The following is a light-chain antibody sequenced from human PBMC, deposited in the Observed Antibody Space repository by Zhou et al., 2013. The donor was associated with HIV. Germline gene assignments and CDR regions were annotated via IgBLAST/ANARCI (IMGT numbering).Light chain of an antibody. CDR2: GAS. Sequence: PGERATLSCRASQSVNNNFLAWYQQKPGQAPRLLIYGASSRATGIPDRFSGSGSGTDFTLTISRLEPEDFAVYCCQQYGSXPLTFGQGTKVEIK. J-gene: IGKJ1*01. CDR3: QQYGSXPLT. V-gene: IGKV3-20*01. CDR1: QSVNNNF.